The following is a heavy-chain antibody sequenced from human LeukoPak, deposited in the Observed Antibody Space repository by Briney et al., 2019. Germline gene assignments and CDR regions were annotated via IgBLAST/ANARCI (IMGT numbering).Heavy chain of an antibody. CDR2: ISWNSGSI. J-gene: IGHJ4*02. D-gene: IGHD3-22*01. Sequence: PGGSLRLSCAASGFTFDDYAMRWVRQAPGKGLEWVSGISWNSGSIGYADSVKGRFTISRDNAKNSLYLQMNSLRAEDTALYYCAKGDYYDSSGPFDYWGQGTLVTVSS. CDR3: AKGDYYDSSGPFDY. CDR1: GFTFDDYA. V-gene: IGHV3-9*01.